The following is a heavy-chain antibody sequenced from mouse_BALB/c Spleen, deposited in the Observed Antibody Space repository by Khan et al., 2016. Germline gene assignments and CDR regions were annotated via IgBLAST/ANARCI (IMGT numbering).Heavy chain of an antibody. Sequence: QVQLKQSGTELVIPGAPVKLSCKASGYTFTSYWMNWVKQRPGRGLEWIGRIDPSDSETHYNQKFKDKATLTVHISSSTAYIQLSSLTSEDSAVYYCARRGYGTWFAYWGQGTLVTVSA. CDR2: IDPSDSET. D-gene: IGHD1-1*01. CDR1: GYTFTSYW. V-gene: IGHV1-69*01. CDR3: ARRGYGTWFAY. J-gene: IGHJ3*01.